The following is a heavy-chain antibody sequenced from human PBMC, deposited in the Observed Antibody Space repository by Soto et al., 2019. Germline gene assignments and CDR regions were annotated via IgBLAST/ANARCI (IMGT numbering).Heavy chain of an antibody. D-gene: IGHD6-13*01. V-gene: IGHV4-31*03. J-gene: IGHJ6*02. CDR3: ARVAAYYYYGMDV. Sequence: QVQLQEPGPGLVKPSQTLSLTGPFSGGSISSGGYSGSGIRQHPGKGLEWIGYIYYSGSTYYNPSLKSRVTISVDTSKNQFSLKLSSVTAADTAVYYCARVAAYYYYGMDVWGQGTTVTVSS. CDR1: GGSISSGGYS. CDR2: IYYSGST.